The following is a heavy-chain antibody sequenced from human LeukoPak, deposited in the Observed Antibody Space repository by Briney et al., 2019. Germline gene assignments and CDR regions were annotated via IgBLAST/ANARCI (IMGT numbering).Heavy chain of an antibody. D-gene: IGHD6-13*01. V-gene: IGHV3-7*01. J-gene: IGHJ5*02. Sequence: GGSLRLSCAASGFTFSSYWMGWVRQAPGKGLEWVANIKQDGSEKYYVDSVKGRFTISRDNAKNSLYLQMNSLRAEDTAVYYCARGVIAAAGLGRIDNWFDPWGQGTLVTVSS. CDR2: IKQDGSEK. CDR3: ARGVIAAAGLGRIDNWFDP. CDR1: GFTFSSYW.